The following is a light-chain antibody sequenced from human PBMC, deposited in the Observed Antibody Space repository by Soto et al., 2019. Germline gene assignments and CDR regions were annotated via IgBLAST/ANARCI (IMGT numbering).Light chain of an antibody. CDR2: GAS. CDR1: QSVSNN. V-gene: IGKV3-15*01. CDR3: QQYNNWPRT. J-gene: IGKJ1*01. Sequence: EIVMTQSPATLSVSLGERATLSCRASQSVSNNLAWYQQKPGQAPRLLIYGASTRATGIPARFSGSWSGTEFTLTISSLQSEDFAVFYCQQYNNWPRTLGQGTKVDIK.